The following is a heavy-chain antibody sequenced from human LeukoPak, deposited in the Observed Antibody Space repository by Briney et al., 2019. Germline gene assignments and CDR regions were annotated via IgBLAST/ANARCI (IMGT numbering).Heavy chain of an antibody. D-gene: IGHD6-6*01. Sequence: GRSLRLSCAASGFTFSIYTMSWVRQAPGKGLEWVSTINGDGNTYYADSVKGRFTISRDNSKNTVFLLMNSPRAEDAAVYYCVKDRGSSYRFDYWGQGTLVTVSS. CDR2: INGDGNT. CDR1: GFTFSIYT. J-gene: IGHJ4*02. CDR3: VKDRGSSYRFDY. V-gene: IGHV3-23*01.